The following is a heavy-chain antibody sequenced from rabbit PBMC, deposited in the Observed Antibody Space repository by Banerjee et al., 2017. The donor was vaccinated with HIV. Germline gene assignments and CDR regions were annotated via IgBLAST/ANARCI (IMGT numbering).Heavy chain of an antibody. V-gene: IGHV1S40*01. CDR1: GFSFSSSYY. CDR2: IYTSVGHT. D-gene: IGHD4-2*01. CDR3: ARICDSWVYGFAL. J-gene: IGHJ3*01. Sequence: QSLEESGGDLVKPGASLTLTCTASGFSFSSSYYMCWVRQAPGKGLEWIACIYTSVGHTYYAPCAKGRFTSSKTSSIPVSLQMTSLTAADTATYFCARICDSWVYGFALWGQGTRVPVS.